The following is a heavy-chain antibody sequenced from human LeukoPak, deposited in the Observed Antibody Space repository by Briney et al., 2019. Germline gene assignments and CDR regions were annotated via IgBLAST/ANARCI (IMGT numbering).Heavy chain of an antibody. CDR3: ARDKGDYDTSGSLFVF. D-gene: IGHD3-22*01. CDR1: GFIFSRYW. V-gene: IGHV3-7*03. J-gene: IGHJ4*02. CDR2: MKQDGSEK. Sequence: PGGSLRLSRAASGFIFSRYWMSWVRQVPRKGLEWVANMKQDGSEKYYVDSVKGRFTISRDNAKNSLYLQMNSLRAEDTAVYYCARDKGDYDTSGSLFVFGGQGTLVTVSS.